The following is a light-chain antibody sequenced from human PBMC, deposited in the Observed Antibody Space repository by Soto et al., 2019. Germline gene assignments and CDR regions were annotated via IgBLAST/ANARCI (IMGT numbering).Light chain of an antibody. CDR3: CSYAGSSTSYV. V-gene: IGLV2-23*01. Sequence: QSVLTQPASVSGSPGQSITISCTGTSSDVGSYNLVSWYQQHPGKAPKLMIYEGSKRPSGVANRFSGSKSGNTASLTISGLQAEDVSDYYCCSYAGSSTSYVFGTGTKVTVL. CDR2: EGS. CDR1: SSDVGSYNL. J-gene: IGLJ1*01.